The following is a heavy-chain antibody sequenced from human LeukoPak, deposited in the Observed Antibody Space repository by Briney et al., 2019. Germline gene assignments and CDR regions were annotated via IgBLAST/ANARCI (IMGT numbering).Heavy chain of an antibody. D-gene: IGHD1-14*01. V-gene: IGHV1-2*02. J-gene: IGHJ5*02. CDR2: INPKSGGT. Sequence: ASVKVSCKTSGYTFTDHYIHWVRQAPGQGLEWMGWINPKSGGTNYAQKFQGRVTMTRDTSITTAYMELSRLRSDDTAVYYCARDHLLFRQPPNWFDPWGQGTLVTVSS. CDR3: ARDHLLFRQPPNWFDP. CDR1: GYTFTDHY.